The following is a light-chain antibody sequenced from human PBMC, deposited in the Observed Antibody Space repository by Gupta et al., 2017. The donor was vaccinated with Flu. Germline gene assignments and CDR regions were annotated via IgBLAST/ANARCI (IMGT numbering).Light chain of an antibody. CDR1: QSVSAW. CDR3: QHYNSYSVYN. J-gene: IGKJ2*01. V-gene: IGKV1-5*03. CDR2: QAS. Sequence: STLSASIGDRVTITCRASQSVSAWLAWYQQKPGKAPKLLIYQASTLETGVPSRFSGSGSGTEFTLTISCLQPDDFASYYCQHYNSYSVYNFGQGTMVEIK.